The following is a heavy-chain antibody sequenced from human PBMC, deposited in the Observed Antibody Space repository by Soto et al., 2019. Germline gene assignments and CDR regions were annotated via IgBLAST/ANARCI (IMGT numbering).Heavy chain of an antibody. D-gene: IGHD4-17*01. CDR1: GGSISSGGYS. J-gene: IGHJ4*02. V-gene: IGHV4-30-2*01. Sequence: SETLSLTCAVSGGSISSGGYSWSWIRQPPGKGLEWIGYIYHSGSTYYNPSLKSRVTISVDRSKNQFSLKLSSVTAADTAVYYCARWSGYGDYYFDYWGQGTLVTVS. CDR3: ARWSGYGDYYFDY. CDR2: IYHSGST.